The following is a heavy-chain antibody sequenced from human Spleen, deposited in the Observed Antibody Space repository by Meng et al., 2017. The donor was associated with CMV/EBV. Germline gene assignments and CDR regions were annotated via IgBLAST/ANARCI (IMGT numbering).Heavy chain of an antibody. J-gene: IGHJ6*02. CDR2: IKSKTDGGTT. Sequence: GGSLRLSCAASGFTFSNAWMSWVRQAPGKGLEWVGRIKSKTDGGTTDYAAPVKGRFTISRDDSKNTLYLQMNSLKTEDTAVYYCTTATGSGHDYGGNPNYYGMDVWGQGTTVTVSS. V-gene: IGHV3-15*01. CDR1: GFTFSNAW. CDR3: TTATGSGHDYGGNPNYYGMDV. D-gene: IGHD4-23*01.